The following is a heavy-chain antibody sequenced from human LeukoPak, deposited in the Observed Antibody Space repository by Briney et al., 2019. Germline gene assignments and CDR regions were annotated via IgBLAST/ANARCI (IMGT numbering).Heavy chain of an antibody. J-gene: IGHJ3*02. V-gene: IGHV3-11*04. D-gene: IGHD2-15*01. CDR2: LSSSGSTI. CDR3: ARGPGIVVVVAGPGAFDI. CDR1: GFTFSDHY. Sequence: GGSLRLSGAPSGFTFSDHYMSWIRQPPGKGLKWVSYLSSSGSTIYYADSVKGRFTISRDNAKNSLYLQMNSLRAEDAAVYYCARGPGIVVVVAGPGAFDIWGQGTMVTVSS.